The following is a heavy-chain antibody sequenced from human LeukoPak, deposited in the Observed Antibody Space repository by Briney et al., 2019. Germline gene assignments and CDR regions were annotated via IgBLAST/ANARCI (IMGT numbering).Heavy chain of an antibody. CDR3: TRGSGWHPVTVDY. CDR1: GFTFSSYG. V-gene: IGHV3-33*01. J-gene: IGHJ4*02. CDR2: IWYDGSNK. Sequence: QSGRSLRLSCAASGFTFSSYGMHWVRQAPGKGLEWVAVIWYDGSNKYYADSVKGRFTISRDNSKNTLYLQMNSLRAEDTAVYYCTRGSGWHPVTVDYWGQGTLVTVSS. D-gene: IGHD6-19*01.